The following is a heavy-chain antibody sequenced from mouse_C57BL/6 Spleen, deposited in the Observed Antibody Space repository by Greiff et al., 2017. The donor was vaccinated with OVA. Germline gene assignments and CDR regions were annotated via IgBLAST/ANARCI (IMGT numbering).Heavy chain of an antibody. CDR2: INPNNGGT. V-gene: IGHV1-26*01. J-gene: IGHJ3*01. D-gene: IGHD1-1*01. Sequence: EVQLQQSGPELVKPGASVKISCKASGYTFTDYYMNWVKQSHGKSLEWIGDINPNNGGTSYNQKFKGKATLTVAKSSSTAYMELRSLTSEDSAVYYCARKKDYGSSFAFAYWGQGTLVTVSA. CDR3: ARKKDYGSSFAFAY. CDR1: GYTFTDYY.